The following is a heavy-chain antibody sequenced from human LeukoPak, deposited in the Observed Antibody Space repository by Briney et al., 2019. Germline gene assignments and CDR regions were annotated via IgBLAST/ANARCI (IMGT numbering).Heavy chain of an antibody. CDR3: ARAGLSGWYGFDY. V-gene: IGHV3-66*01. CDR2: IFSGGST. J-gene: IGHJ4*02. D-gene: IGHD6-19*01. Sequence: GGSLRLSCAASGFTVSSNHMSWFRQAPGKGLGWVSVIFSGGSTYYADSVKGRFTISRDNSKNTLYLQMNSLRAEDTAVYYCARAGLSGWYGFDYWGQGTLVTVSS. CDR1: GFTVSSNH.